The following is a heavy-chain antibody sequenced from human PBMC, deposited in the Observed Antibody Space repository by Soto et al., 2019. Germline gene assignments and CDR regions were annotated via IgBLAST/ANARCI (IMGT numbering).Heavy chain of an antibody. J-gene: IGHJ4*02. Sequence: QVQLVQSGAEVKKPGSSVKVSCKASGGTFSSYTISWVRQAPGQGLEWMGRIIPILGIANSAQKFQGRVTITADKSTSTAYMELSSLRSEDTAVYYCARYSPNWYQLHPLDYWGQGTLVTVSS. V-gene: IGHV1-69*02. CDR2: IIPILGIA. D-gene: IGHD2-2*01. CDR1: GGTFSSYT. CDR3: ARYSPNWYQLHPLDY.